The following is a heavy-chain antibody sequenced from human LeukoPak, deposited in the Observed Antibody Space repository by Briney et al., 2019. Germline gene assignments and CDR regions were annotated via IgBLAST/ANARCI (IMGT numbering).Heavy chain of an antibody. CDR2: INPNSGGT. CDR1: GYTFTGYY. D-gene: IGHD1-7*01. Sequence: GASVKVSCKASGYTFTGYYMHWVRQAPGQGLEWMGWINPNSGGTNYAQKFQGRVTMTRDTSISTAYMELSRLRSDDTAVYYCARVLEGWNYSFTYYYYYYMDVWGKGTTVTVSS. J-gene: IGHJ6*03. V-gene: IGHV1-2*02. CDR3: ARVLEGWNYSFTYYYYYYMDV.